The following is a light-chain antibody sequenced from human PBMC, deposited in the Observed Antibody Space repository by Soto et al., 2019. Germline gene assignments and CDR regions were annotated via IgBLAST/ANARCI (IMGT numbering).Light chain of an antibody. CDR3: QQYGSSPPYT. V-gene: IGKV3-20*01. CDR2: GSS. J-gene: IGKJ2*01. CDR1: QSVSANY. Sequence: EIVLTQSPGTLSLSPGERATLSCRASQSVSANYIAWYQQKPGQSPRLLIYGSSDTATGIPDRFSGSGSETDFTLTISRVEPEDFAVYYCQQYGSSPPYTFGQGTKLEIK.